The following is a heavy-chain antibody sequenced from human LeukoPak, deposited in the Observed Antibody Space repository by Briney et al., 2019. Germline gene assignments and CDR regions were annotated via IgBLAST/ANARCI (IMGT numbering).Heavy chain of an antibody. CDR1: GFTFSSYS. CDR2: ISESGSYQ. V-gene: IGHV3-21*01. D-gene: IGHD2-15*01. Sequence: GGSLRLSCAVSGFTFSSYSMNWVRQAPGKGLEWVSSISESGSYQYYADSVKGRFTISRDNAKNSLFLQMNSLRAEDTAVYYCARATLGYCTSGTCQHYLYWGQGTLVTVSS. CDR3: ARATLGYCTSGTCQHYLY. J-gene: IGHJ4*02.